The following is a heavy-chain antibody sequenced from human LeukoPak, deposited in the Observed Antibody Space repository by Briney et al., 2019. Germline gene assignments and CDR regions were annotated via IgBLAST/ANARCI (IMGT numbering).Heavy chain of an antibody. J-gene: IGHJ4*02. CDR2: IIPIFGTA. Sequence: SVTLSCKASGGTFSSYAISWVRQAPGQGLEWMGGIIPIFGTANYAQKFQGRVTITADKSTSTAYMELSSLRSEDTAVYYCATDLFYYDSSGYYLAYWGQGTLVTVSS. V-gene: IGHV1-69*06. CDR1: GGTFSSYA. D-gene: IGHD3-22*01. CDR3: ATDLFYYDSSGYYLAY.